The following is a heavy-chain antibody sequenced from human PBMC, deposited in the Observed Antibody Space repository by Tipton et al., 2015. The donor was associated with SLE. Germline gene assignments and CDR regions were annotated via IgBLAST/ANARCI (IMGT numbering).Heavy chain of an antibody. D-gene: IGHD3-22*01. J-gene: IGHJ4*02. CDR2: ISSNGGST. CDR3: AKVRSSGYYWALPEFDS. Sequence: GSLRLSCAASGFTFSRYALHWVRQAPGKGLEYVSAISSNGGSTYYGDSVKRRFIISRDNSKNTLYLQMGSLRADDMAIYYCAKVRSSGYYWALPEFDSWGQGTLVTVSS. V-gene: IGHV3-64*02. CDR1: GFTFSRYA.